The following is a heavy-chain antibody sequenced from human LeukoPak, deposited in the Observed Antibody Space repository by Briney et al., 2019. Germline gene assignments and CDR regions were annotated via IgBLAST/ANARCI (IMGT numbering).Heavy chain of an antibody. J-gene: IGHJ4*02. D-gene: IGHD3-10*01. CDR1: GFTFSNYK. Sequence: QPGGSLRLSCAASGFTFSNYKMNWVRQAPGKGLEWVSYISSSGSIIYYSDSVKGRFTISRDNAKNSLYLQMNSPRAEDTAVYYCARDFGYFWGQGTLVTVSS. CDR2: ISSSGSII. CDR3: ARDFGYF. V-gene: IGHV3-48*03.